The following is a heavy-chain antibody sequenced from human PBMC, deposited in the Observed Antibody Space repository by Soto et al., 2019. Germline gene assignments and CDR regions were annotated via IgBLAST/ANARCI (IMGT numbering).Heavy chain of an antibody. D-gene: IGHD2-21*02. CDR3: TRALPWGGDGPYYFDF. CDR2: MNPNSGNT. CDR1: GNTFTSYD. J-gene: IGHJ4*02. V-gene: IGHV1-8*01. Sequence: QVQLVQSGAEVKKPGASVKVSCKASGNTFTSYDTNWVRQATGQGLEWMGWMNPNSGNTGYAQKFQGRVTMTRNTSISTAYMELSSLRSEDTAVYYCTRALPWGGDGPYYFDFWGQGTLVTVSS.